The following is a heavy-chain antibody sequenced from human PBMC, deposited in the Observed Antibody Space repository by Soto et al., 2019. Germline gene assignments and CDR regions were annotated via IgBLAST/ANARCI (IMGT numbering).Heavy chain of an antibody. V-gene: IGHV3-74*01. CDR2: MNGEGSST. Sequence: EVQLVESGGGLVQPGGSLRLSCAASGFTFSKSWMHWVRQAPGKGLVWVSRMNGEGSSTTYADSVEGRFSISRDNARNTLYLQMNRLRARDTAVYYCATGGGFWSGSMDFWGQGTTVTVSS. D-gene: IGHD3-3*01. J-gene: IGHJ6*01. CDR1: GFTFSKSW. CDR3: ATGGGFWSGSMDF.